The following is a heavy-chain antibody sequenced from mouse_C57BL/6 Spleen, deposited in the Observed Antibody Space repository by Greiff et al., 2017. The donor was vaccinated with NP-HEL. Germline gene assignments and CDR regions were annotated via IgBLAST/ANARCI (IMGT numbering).Heavy chain of an antibody. V-gene: IGHV5-16*01. D-gene: IGHD2-4*01. CDR1: GFTFSDYY. CDR3: ARDGGLRHAMDY. CDR2: INYDGSST. J-gene: IGHJ4*01. Sequence: EVQLVESEGGLVQPGSSMKLSCTASGFTFSDYYMAWVRQVPEKGLEWVANINYDGSSTYYLDSLKSRFIISRDNAKNILYLQMSSLKSEDTATYYCARDGGLRHAMDYWGQGTSVTVSS.